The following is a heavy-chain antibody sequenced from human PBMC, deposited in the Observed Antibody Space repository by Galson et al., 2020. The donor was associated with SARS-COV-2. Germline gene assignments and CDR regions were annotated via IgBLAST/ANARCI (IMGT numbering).Heavy chain of an antibody. J-gene: IGHJ2*01. CDR2: ISYGGSKR. CDR3: AKEYYFDTSGYYYPPNFDL. CDR1: GFSFSSYA. Sequence: GGSLRLSCAASGFSFSSYAIHWVRQAPGKGLEWVAVISYGGSKRYYADSVRGRFTISRDNSKNTLYLQMNSLRPEDTAIYYCAKEYYFDTSGYYYPPNFDLWGRGTLVTVSS. D-gene: IGHD3-22*01. V-gene: IGHV3-30*18.